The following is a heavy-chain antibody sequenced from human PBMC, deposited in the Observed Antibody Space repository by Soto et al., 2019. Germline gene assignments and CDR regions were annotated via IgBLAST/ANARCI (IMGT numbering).Heavy chain of an antibody. CDR3: ANERTAKAAAEFAY. V-gene: IGHV3-30*18. CDR1: GFTFSNYG. D-gene: IGHD6-25*01. J-gene: IGHJ4*02. Sequence: QVQLVESGGGVVQPGRSLRLSCAASGFTFSNYGMQWVRQAPGKGLEWVAVVSYDGNVKFYADSVKGRFTISRDNSKNTLYLQMTSLRTEDTAIYYCANERTAKAAAEFAYWGQGTLVTVSS. CDR2: VSYDGNVK.